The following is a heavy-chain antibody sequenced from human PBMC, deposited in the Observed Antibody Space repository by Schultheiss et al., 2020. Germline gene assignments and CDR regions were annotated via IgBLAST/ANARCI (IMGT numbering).Heavy chain of an antibody. J-gene: IGHJ6*02. CDR1: GYTFTSYG. V-gene: IGHV1-18*04. CDR2: ISAYNGNT. CDR3: ARVPPEVVLYYYYGMDV. Sequence: ASVKVSCKASGYTFTSYGISWVRQAPGQGLEWMGWISAYNGNTNYAQKFQGWVTMTRDTSISTAYMELSRLRSDDTAVYYCARVPPEVVLYYYYGMDVWGQGTTVTVSS. D-gene: IGHD3-22*01.